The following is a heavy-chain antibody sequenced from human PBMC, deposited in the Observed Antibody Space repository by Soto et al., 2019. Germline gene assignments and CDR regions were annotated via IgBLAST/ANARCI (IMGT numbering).Heavy chain of an antibody. CDR3: AKGGGYCSSNSCYTGGYYYYGMDV. D-gene: IGHD2-2*02. CDR1: GFTFSSYG. V-gene: IGHV3-30*18. CDR2: ISYDGSNK. Sequence: GGSLRLSCAASGFTFSSYGMHWVRQAPGKGLEWVAVISYDGSNKYYADSVKGRFTISRDNSKNTLYLQMNSLRAEDTAVYYCAKGGGYCSSNSCYTGGYYYYGMDVWGQGTTVTVYS. J-gene: IGHJ6*02.